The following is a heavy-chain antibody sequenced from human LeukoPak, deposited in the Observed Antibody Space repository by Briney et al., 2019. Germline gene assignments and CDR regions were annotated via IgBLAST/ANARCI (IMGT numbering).Heavy chain of an antibody. CDR3: ARDPRPYYDSSGYPGH. CDR2: ISWNSGSI. D-gene: IGHD3-22*01. V-gene: IGHV3-9*01. J-gene: IGHJ4*02. Sequence: PGGSLRLSCAASGFTFDDYAMHWVRQAPGKGLEWVSGISWNSGSIGYADSVKGRFTISRDNSKNTLYLQMNSLRAEDTAVYYCARDPRPYYDSSGYPGHWGQGTLVTVSS. CDR1: GFTFDDYA.